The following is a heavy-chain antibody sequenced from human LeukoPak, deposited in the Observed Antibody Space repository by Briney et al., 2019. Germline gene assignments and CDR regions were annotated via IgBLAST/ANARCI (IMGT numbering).Heavy chain of an antibody. V-gene: IGHV4-34*01. CDR1: GGSFSGYY. J-gene: IGHJ6*02. Sequence: SETLSLTRAVYGGSFSGYYWSWIRQPPGKGLEWIGEINHSGSTNYNPSLKSRVTISVDTSKNQFSLKLSSVTAADTAVYYCARGITIFGVGDQVYYYYGMDVWGQGTTVTVSS. CDR2: INHSGST. D-gene: IGHD3-3*01. CDR3: ARGITIFGVGDQVYYYYGMDV.